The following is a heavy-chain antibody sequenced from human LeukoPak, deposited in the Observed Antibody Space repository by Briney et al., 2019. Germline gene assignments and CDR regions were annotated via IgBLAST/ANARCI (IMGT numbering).Heavy chain of an antibody. Sequence: SETLSLTCAVSGGSISSSNWWSWVRQPPGKGLEWIGEIYHGGSTNYNPSLKSRVTISVDTSKNQFSLKLSSVTAADTAVYYCARGGIAVAGTFYWGQGTLVTVSS. V-gene: IGHV4-4*02. CDR2: IYHGGST. J-gene: IGHJ4*02. D-gene: IGHD6-19*01. CDR1: GGSISSSNW. CDR3: ARGGIAVAGTFY.